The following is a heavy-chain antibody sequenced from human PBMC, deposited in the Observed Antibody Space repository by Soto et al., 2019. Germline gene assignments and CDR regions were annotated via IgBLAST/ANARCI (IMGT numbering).Heavy chain of an antibody. D-gene: IGHD3-22*01. V-gene: IGHV3-11*01. CDR1: GFSLSDYY. CDR3: ARVRGDSSGSYYFDY. Sequence: SLRLSCAAFGFSLSDYYVSWIRQAPGEGLEWVSYISSSGTTTHYADSVKGRFTISKDKAKNSLYLQMNSLRAEDKAVYYCARVRGDSSGSYYFDYWGQGTLV. CDR2: ISSSGTTT. J-gene: IGHJ4*02.